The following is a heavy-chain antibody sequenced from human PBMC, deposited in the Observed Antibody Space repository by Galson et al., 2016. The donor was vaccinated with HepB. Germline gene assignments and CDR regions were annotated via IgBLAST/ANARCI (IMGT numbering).Heavy chain of an antibody. J-gene: IGHJ4*02. CDR1: GYTFTSYH. D-gene: IGHD3-3*01. CDR2: ISAFNDNT. V-gene: IGHV1-18*01. Sequence: SVKVSCKASGYTFTSYHISWVRQAPGQGLEWMGWISAFNDNTNFAQNLQDRVSMTTDTSTSTAYMELRSLISDDTAVYYCARSQVTLFGVVITPFDYWGQGTLVTVSS. CDR3: ARSQVTLFGVVITPFDY.